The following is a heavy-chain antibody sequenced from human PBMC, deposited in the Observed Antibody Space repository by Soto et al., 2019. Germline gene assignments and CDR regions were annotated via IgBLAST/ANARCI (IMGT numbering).Heavy chain of an antibody. CDR2: INAGNGNT. CDR3: ARVLASSSSPFADY. Sequence: ASVKVSCKASGYTFTRYAMHWVRQAPGQRLEWMGWINAGNGNTKYSQKFQGRVTITRDTSTSTVYMELSSLRSEDTAVYYCARVLASSSSPFADYWGQGTLVTVSS. J-gene: IGHJ4*02. CDR1: GYTFTRYA. D-gene: IGHD6-6*01. V-gene: IGHV1-3*01.